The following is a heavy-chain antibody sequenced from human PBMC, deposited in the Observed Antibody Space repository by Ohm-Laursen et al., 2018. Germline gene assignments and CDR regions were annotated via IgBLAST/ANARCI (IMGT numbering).Heavy chain of an antibody. CDR2: ISSSGSTI. CDR3: ARESMDSSGWR. J-gene: IGHJ4*02. Sequence: GSLRLSCAASGFTFSSYSMNWVRQAPGKGLEWVSYISSSGSTIYYADSVKGRFTISRDNAKNSLYLQMNSLRAEDTAVYYCARESMDSSGWRWGQGTLVTVSS. CDR1: GFTFSSYS. V-gene: IGHV3-48*04. D-gene: IGHD6-19*01.